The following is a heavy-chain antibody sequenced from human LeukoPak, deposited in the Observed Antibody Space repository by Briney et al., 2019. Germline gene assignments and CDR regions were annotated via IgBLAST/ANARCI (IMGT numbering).Heavy chain of an antibody. CDR2: IHPRRST. Sequence: PSETLSLTCAVYGGSFSGYYMSWFRQPPGKGLEWIGEIHPRRSTNYNPSLKSRVIISVDTSKDQFSLKLSSVTAAGTAVYYCARGRDEYKGGNYWGQGTLVTVSS. J-gene: IGHJ4*02. CDR1: GGSFSGYY. D-gene: IGHD5-24*01. V-gene: IGHV4-34*01. CDR3: ARGRDEYKGGNY.